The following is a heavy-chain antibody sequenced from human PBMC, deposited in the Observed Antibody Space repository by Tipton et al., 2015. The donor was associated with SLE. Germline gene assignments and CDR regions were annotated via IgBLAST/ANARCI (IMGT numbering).Heavy chain of an antibody. Sequence: TLSLTCTVSGDSISSYYWTWIRQPAGKGLEWIGHSHARGSTNYNPSLKSRVTMSVDTSKNQFSLKLTSVTAADTAVYYCVRQGLTGNLGTPIDYWGQGTLVSVSS. CDR1: GDSISSYY. J-gene: IGHJ4*02. D-gene: IGHD7-27*01. V-gene: IGHV4-4*07. CDR2: SHARGST. CDR3: VRQGLTGNLGTPIDY.